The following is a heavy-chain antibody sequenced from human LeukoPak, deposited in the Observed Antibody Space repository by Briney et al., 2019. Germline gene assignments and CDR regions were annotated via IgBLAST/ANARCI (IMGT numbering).Heavy chain of an antibody. J-gene: IGHJ6*03. CDR3: ARDRDSYGPWAYYYYYMDV. CDR1: GFTFSDYY. CDR2: ISSSGSTI. D-gene: IGHD5-18*01. V-gene: IGHV3-11*04. Sequence: GGSLRLSCAASGFTFSDYYMSWIRQAPGKGLEWVSYISSSGSTIYYADSVKGRFTISRDNAKNSLYLQMNSLRAEDTAVYYCARDRDSYGPWAYYYYYMDVWGKGTTVTVSS.